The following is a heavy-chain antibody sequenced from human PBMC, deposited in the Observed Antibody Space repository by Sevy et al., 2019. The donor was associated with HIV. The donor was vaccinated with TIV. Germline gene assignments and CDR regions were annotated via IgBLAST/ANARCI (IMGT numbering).Heavy chain of an antibody. Sequence: ASVKVSCKASGGTFSSYAISWVRQAPGQGLEWMGGIIPIFGTANYSQKFQGRVTITADKSTSTAYMELSSLRSVDTAVYYCARFSSSTQVGAFDIWGQGTMVTVSS. J-gene: IGHJ3*02. CDR1: GGTFSSYA. D-gene: IGHD6-13*01. V-gene: IGHV1-69*06. CDR2: IIPIFGTA. CDR3: ARFSSSTQVGAFDI.